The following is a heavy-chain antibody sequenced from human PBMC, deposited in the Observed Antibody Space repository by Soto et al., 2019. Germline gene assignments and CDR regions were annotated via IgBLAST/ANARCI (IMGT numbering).Heavy chain of an antibody. V-gene: IGHV4-31*03. CDR3: AGGHSKSWFDP. CDR1: GGSISTDGYY. J-gene: IGHJ5*02. D-gene: IGHD3-16*01. CDR2: VYYRGSN. Sequence: QVPLQEWGPGLVKPSQTLSLPCTVSGGSISTDGYYWSWIRQHPGKGLEWIGYVYYRGSNYYNPSFKSRVTISLDTSKNEFSLKLSSVPAADTAVDYCAGGHSKSWFDPWGQGALVTVSS.